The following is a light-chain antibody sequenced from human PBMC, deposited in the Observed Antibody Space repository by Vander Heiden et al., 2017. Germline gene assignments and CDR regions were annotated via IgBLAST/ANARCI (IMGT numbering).Light chain of an antibody. CDR3: HQSYSAPRT. J-gene: IGKJ1*01. V-gene: IGKV1-39*01. CDR2: AAS. CDR1: QSISSY. Sequence: DIQMTQCPSSLSACVGDRVTITFLSSQSISSYLSWYQQKPGKAPRLLIYAASSLQSGVPSRFSGSGSGTDFTLTITSLQPEDFATYYCHQSYSAPRTFGQGTNVEI.